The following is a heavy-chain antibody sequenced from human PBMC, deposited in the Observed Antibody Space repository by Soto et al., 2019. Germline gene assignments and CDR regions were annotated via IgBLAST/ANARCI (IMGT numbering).Heavy chain of an antibody. CDR2: MNPNSGNT. J-gene: IGHJ6*03. CDR1: GYTFTSYD. V-gene: IGHV1-8*01. CDR3: ARGRFNGYYVFWSGPSYYMDV. D-gene: IGHD3-3*01. Sequence: ASVKVSCKASGYTFTSYDINWVRQATGQGLEWMGWMNPNSGNTGYAQKFQGRVTMTRNTSISTAYMELSSLRSEDTAVYYCARGRFNGYYVFWSGPSYYMDVWGKETTLTISS.